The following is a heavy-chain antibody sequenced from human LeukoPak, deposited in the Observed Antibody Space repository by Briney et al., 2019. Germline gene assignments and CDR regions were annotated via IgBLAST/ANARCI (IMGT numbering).Heavy chain of an antibody. J-gene: IGHJ6*02. CDR2: INSDGSST. CDR1: GFTFSSYR. CDR3: ARVLDGYNYYYYGMDV. Sequence: GGSLRLSCAASGFTFSSYRMHWVRQAPGKGLVWVSRINSDGSSTSYADSVKGRFTISRDNAKNTLYLQMNSLRAEDTAVYYCARVLDGYNYYYYGMDVWGQGTTVTVSS. D-gene: IGHD5-24*01. V-gene: IGHV3-74*01.